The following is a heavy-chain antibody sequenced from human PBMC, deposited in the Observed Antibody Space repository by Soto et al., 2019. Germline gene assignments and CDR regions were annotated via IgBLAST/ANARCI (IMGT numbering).Heavy chain of an antibody. V-gene: IGHV1-3*05. Sequence: QVQLVQSGAEEMKPGASVKVSCKASGYTLTRYSIHWVRQAPGQRLEWMGWINAGNGNTKFSQKFQGRVTITRDTSASTAYMELRGLRSEDTAVYYCAILGTYYFDNSANSFDFWGQGTLVTVSS. D-gene: IGHD3-22*01. CDR3: AILGTYYFDNSANSFDF. J-gene: IGHJ4*02. CDR1: GYTLTRYS. CDR2: INAGNGNT.